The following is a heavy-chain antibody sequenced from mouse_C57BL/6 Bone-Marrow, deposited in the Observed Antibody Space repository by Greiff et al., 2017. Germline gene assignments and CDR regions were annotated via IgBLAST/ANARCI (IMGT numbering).Heavy chain of an antibody. D-gene: IGHD3-1*01. Sequence: EVQLQESGEGLVKPGGSLKLSCAASGFTFSSYAMSWVRQTPEKRLEWVAYICSGGDYIYYADTVKGRFTISRDNARNTLYLQMSSLNSEDTAMXYCTRVLRGFDYWGQGTTLTVSS. J-gene: IGHJ2*01. CDR2: ICSGGDYI. V-gene: IGHV5-9-1*02. CDR1: GFTFSSYA. CDR3: TRVLRGFDY.